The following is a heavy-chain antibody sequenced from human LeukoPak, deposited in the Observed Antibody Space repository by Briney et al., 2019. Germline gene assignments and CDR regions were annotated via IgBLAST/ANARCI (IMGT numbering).Heavy chain of an antibody. J-gene: IGHJ4*02. CDR2: IYYSGSI. D-gene: IGHD3-3*01. V-gene: IGHV4-39*01. Sequence: SETLSLTCTVSGGSISSSSYYWGWIRQPPGKGLEWIGSIYYSGSIYYNTSLKSRVTMSVDTSKNQFSLNLSSVTAADTAVYYCARYYDFWSGSGYFDNWGQGTVVTVSS. CDR1: GGSISSSSYY. CDR3: ARYYDFWSGSGYFDN.